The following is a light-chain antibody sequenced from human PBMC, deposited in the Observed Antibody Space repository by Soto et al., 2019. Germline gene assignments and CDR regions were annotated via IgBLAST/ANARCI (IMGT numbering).Light chain of an antibody. CDR1: QSVSSY. V-gene: IGKV3-20*01. Sequence: EIVLTQSPATLSLSPGERATLSCRASQSVSSYLAWYQQKPGQAPRLLIYGASSRATGIPDRFSGTGSDTDFTLTISRLEPEDFAVYYCQQYDNSPITFGQGTRLEIK. J-gene: IGKJ5*01. CDR3: QQYDNSPIT. CDR2: GAS.